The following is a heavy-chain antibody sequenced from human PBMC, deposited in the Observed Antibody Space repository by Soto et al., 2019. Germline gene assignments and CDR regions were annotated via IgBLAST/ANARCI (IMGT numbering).Heavy chain of an antibody. D-gene: IGHD6-13*01. CDR3: AKGAGGGYFDY. J-gene: IGHJ4*02. CDR2: VSGSGGST. CDR1: GFTFSSYA. Sequence: PWGTLRLSCTASGFTFSSYAMSWVRQAPGKGLEWVSTVSGSGGSTYYADSVKGRFTISRDNSKNTLYLQMNSLTTEDTAVCYCAKGAGGGYFDYWGQGTLVTVPS. V-gene: IGHV3-23*01.